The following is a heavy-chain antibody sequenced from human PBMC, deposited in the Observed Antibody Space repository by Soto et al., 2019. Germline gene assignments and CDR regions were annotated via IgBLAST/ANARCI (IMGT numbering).Heavy chain of an antibody. CDR1: GFTFYTYG. V-gene: IGHV3-33*01. D-gene: IGHD2-15*01. CDR2: IWSYGTNN. J-gene: IGHJ5*02. CDR3: ARDSHCSGGNCFMNWFAP. Sequence: QVQLVEAGGGVFQPGKSLRLSCAASGFTFYTYGMHWLRQAPGKGLEWVAFIWSYGTNNHYADSVKGRFTISRDNSKNVLFLEMNSLRAEDTAVYYCARDSHCSGGNCFMNWFAPWGQGTLVTVSS.